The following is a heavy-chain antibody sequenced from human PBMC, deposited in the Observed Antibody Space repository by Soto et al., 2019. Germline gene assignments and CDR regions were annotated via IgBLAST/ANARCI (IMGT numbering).Heavy chain of an antibody. D-gene: IGHD1-26*01. J-gene: IGHJ4*02. CDR3: ARMIVGSTSRDRAYDY. CDR1: GFDFSGSA. CDR2: IRSRSDSYAT. Sequence: EVRLVESGGGSVRPGGSLKLSCAASGFDFSGSAMYWVRQASGKGLEWVGRIRSRSDSYATSYAESLSGRFTISRDDYRNLVFLEMNGLETDDTAVYYCARMIVGSTSRDRAYDYWGQGTLVTVSS. V-gene: IGHV3-73*02.